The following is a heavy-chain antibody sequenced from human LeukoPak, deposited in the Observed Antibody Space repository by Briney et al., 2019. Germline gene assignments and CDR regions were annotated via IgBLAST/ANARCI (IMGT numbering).Heavy chain of an antibody. D-gene: IGHD3-9*01. CDR1: GFTFSSYW. V-gene: IGHV3-74*01. CDR3: ARGTGRITIFSGFDY. CDR2: INSDGSST. Sequence: GGSLRLSCAASGFTFSSYWMHWVRQAPGKGLVWVSRINSDGSSTSYADSVKGRFTISRDNAKNTLYLQMNSLRAEDTAVYYCARGTGRITIFSGFDYWGQGTLVTVSS. J-gene: IGHJ4*02.